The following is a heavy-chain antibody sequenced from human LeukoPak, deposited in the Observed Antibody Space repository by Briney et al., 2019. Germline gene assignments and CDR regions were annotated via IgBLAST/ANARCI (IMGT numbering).Heavy chain of an antibody. J-gene: IGHJ4*02. CDR2: IYSSGGT. D-gene: IGHD6-13*01. Sequence: RPSETLSLTCTVSGGSISTYYWSWIRQPPGKGLEWIGYIYSSGGTNYNPSLKSRVTISEDTSKNQISLKLKSVTAADTAVYYCARRSWYVDYWGQGTLVTVSS. CDR3: ARRSWYVDY. CDR1: GGSISTYY. V-gene: IGHV4-59*08.